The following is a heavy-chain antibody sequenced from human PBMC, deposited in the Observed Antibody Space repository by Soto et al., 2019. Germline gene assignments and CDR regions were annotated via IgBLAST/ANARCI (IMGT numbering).Heavy chain of an antibody. CDR3: AREFVPGTEGYCSSTSCPPDY. CDR1: GGSISSGDYY. J-gene: IGHJ4*02. Sequence: QVQLQESGPGLVKPSQTLSLTCTVSGGSISSGDYYWSWIRQPPGKGLEWIGYIYYSGSTYYNPSLKSRVTISVDTSKNQFSLKLSSVTAADTAVYYCAREFVPGTEGYCSSTSCPPDYWGQGTLVTVSS. CDR2: IYYSGST. V-gene: IGHV4-30-4*01. D-gene: IGHD2-2*01.